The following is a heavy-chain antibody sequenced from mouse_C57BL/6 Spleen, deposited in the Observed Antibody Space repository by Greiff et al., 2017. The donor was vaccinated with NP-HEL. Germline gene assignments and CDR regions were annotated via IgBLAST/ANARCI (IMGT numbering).Heavy chain of an antibody. CDR2: IDPSDSYT. CDR1: GYTFTSYW. CDR3: ARNGNTWFAY. V-gene: IGHV1-59*01. J-gene: IGHJ3*01. Sequence: QVQLQQPGAELVRPGTSVKLSCKASGYTFTSYWMHWVKQRPGQGLEWIGVIDPSDSYTNYNQKFKGKATLTVDTSSSTAYMQLSSPTSEDSAVYYCARNGNTWFAYWGQGTLVTVSA. D-gene: IGHD2-1*01.